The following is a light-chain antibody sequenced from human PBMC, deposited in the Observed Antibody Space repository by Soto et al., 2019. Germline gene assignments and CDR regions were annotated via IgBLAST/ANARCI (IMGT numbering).Light chain of an antibody. V-gene: IGKV1-39*01. CDR2: AAS. J-gene: IGKJ3*01. CDR3: RQSYTTLFT. CDR1: QSISNY. Sequence: DLQMTQSPSSLSASVGDRVTITCRASQSISNYLNWYQQKPGKAPKLLIYAASSLQSGVPSRFSGSGSETDFTLTISSLQPEDFATYSCRQSYTTLFTFGPGNNVDIK.